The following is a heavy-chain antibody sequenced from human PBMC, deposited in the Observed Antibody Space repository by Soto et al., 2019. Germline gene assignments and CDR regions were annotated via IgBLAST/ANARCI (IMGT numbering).Heavy chain of an antibody. CDR3: ARAEYSSGWYAGYYYYYGMDV. V-gene: IGHV4-39*01. CDR2: IYYSGST. J-gene: IGHJ6*02. Sequence: PQTLCHPYTGSAGTTSTGRYHGGWLRQPQRKGLEWIGSIYYSGSTYYNPSLKSRVTISVDTSKNQFSLKLSSVTAADTAVYYCARAEYSSGWYAGYYYYYGMDVWVQGTTVT. D-gene: IGHD6-19*01. CDR1: AGTTSTGRYH.